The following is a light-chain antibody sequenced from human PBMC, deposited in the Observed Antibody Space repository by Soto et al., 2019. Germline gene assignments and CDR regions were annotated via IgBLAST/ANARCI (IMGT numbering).Light chain of an antibody. CDR3: QRYNSAPWA. V-gene: IGKV1-27*01. CDR2: AAS. CDR1: QGISNY. Sequence: DIQMTQSPSSLSASVGERVTITCRASQGISNYFAWYQQKPGKVPKLLIYAASTLQSGVPSRFSGSGSGTDFTLTISSLQPEDVATYYCQRYNSAPWAFVQGTKVEIK. J-gene: IGKJ1*01.